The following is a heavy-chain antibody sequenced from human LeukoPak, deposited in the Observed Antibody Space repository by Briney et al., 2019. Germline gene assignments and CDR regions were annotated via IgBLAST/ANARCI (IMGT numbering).Heavy chain of an antibody. V-gene: IGHV1-24*01. D-gene: IGHD3-3*01. J-gene: IGHJ6*02. CDR1: GYTLTELS. Sequence: ASVNVSCTVSGYTLTELSMHWVRQAPGKGLKWMGGFDPEDGETIYAQKFQGRVTMTEDTSTDTAYMELSSLRSEDTAVYYCATGSQRFLEWSAYGMDVWGQGTTVTVSS. CDR3: ATGSQRFLEWSAYGMDV. CDR2: FDPEDGET.